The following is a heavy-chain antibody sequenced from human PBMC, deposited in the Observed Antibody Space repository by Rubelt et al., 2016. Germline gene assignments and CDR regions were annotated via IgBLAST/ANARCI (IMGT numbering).Heavy chain of an antibody. CDR2: IYYSGST. Sequence: QLQLQESGPGLVKPSETLSLTCTVSGGSISSSSYYWGWIRQPPGKGLEWIGSIYYSGSTYYNPSLKSRVTISVETSKNQFSLKLSSVTAADTAVYYCASRGPAAIKGGYNWFDPWAREPWSPSPQ. D-gene: IGHD2-2*02. V-gene: IGHV4-39*01. CDR3: ASRGPAAIKGGYNWFDP. CDR1: GGSISSSSYY. J-gene: IGHJ5*02.